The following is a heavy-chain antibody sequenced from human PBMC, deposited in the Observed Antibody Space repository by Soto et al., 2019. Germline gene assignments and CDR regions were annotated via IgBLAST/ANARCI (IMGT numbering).Heavy chain of an antibody. D-gene: IGHD6-6*01. CDR1: GGSISSYY. CDR3: ARDGSIAVRGRDWFDP. Sequence: PSETLSLTCIVSGGSISSYYWSWIRQPPGKGLEWIGYIYYSGSTNYNPSLKSRVTISVDTSKNQFSLKLSSVTAADTAVYYCARDGSIAVRGRDWFDPWGQGTLVTVSS. CDR2: IYYSGST. J-gene: IGHJ5*02. V-gene: IGHV4-59*01.